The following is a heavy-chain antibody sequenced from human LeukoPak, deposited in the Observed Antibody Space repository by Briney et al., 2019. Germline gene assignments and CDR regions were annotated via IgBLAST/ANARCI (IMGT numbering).Heavy chain of an antibody. Sequence: GGSLRLSCAAPGFNVSSNYMSWVRQAPGKGLEWVSVIYSGGRTYYADPVKGRFTISRDNSKNTVYLQMNSLRAEDTAVYYCAREGYSSGWFRLWGQGTLVTVSS. CDR2: IYSGGRT. V-gene: IGHV3-53*01. D-gene: IGHD6-19*01. J-gene: IGHJ5*02. CDR1: GFNVSSNY. CDR3: AREGYSSGWFRL.